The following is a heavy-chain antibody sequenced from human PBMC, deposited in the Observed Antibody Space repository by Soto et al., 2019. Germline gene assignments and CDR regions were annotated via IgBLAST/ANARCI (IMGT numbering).Heavy chain of an antibody. D-gene: IGHD3-10*01. CDR2: IYYSGST. CDR3: ARVELAYNWFDP. CDR1: GGSISSGGYY. J-gene: IGHJ5*02. Sequence: SETLSLTCTVSGGSISSGGYYWSWIRQLPGKGLERIGYIYYSGSTYYNLSLKSRVTISVDTSKNQFSLKLSSVTAADTAVYYCARVELAYNWFDPWGQGTLVTVSS. V-gene: IGHV4-31*03.